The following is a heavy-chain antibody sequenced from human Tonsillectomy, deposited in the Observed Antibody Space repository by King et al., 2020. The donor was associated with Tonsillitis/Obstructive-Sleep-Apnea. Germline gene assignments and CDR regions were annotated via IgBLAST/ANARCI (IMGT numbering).Heavy chain of an antibody. CDR2: IRSKAYGGTT. D-gene: IGHD3-10*01. CDR3: TRSVMVQGVIPDWFDP. J-gene: IGHJ5*02. Sequence: VQLVESGGGLVKPGRSLRLSCTASGFTFGDYAMSWFRQAPGKGLEWVGFIRSKAYGGTTEYAASVKGRFTISRDDSKSIAYLQMNSLKTEDTAVYYCTRSVMVQGVIPDWFDPWGQGTLVTVSS. V-gene: IGHV3-49*05. CDR1: GFTFGDYA.